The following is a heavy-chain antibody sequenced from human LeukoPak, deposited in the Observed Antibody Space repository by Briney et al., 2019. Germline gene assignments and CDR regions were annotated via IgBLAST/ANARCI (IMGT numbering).Heavy chain of an antibody. CDR1: GFTFSSYG. Sequence: PGGSLRLSCAASGFTFSSYGMHWVRQAPGKGLEWVAFIRYDGSNKYYADSVKGRFTISRDNSKNTLYLQMNSLRAEDTAVYCCAKSDHVGATLFDYYYYMDVWGKGTTVTISS. D-gene: IGHD1-26*01. CDR2: IRYDGSNK. J-gene: IGHJ6*03. V-gene: IGHV3-30*02. CDR3: AKSDHVGATLFDYYYYMDV.